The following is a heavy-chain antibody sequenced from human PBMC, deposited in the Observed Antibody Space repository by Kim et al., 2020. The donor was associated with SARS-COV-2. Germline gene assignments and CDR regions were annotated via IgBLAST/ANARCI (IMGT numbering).Heavy chain of an antibody. J-gene: IGHJ3*02. D-gene: IGHD3-3*01. V-gene: IGHV4-34*01. CDR3: AGVASWIFGVVSDAFDI. CDR2: INHSGST. Sequence: SETLSLTCAVYGGSFSGYYWSWIRQPPGKGLEWIGEINHSGSTNYNPSLKSRVTISVDTSQNQFSLKLSSVTAADTAVYYCAGVASWIFGVVSDAFDIWGQGTMVTVSS. CDR1: GGSFSGYY.